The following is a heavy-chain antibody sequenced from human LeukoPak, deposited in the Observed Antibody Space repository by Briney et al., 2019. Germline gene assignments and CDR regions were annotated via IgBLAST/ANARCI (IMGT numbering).Heavy chain of an antibody. Sequence: SETLSLTCAVYGGSLSGYYWSWIRQPPGKGLEWIGEINHSGSTNYNPSLKSRVTISVDTSKNQFSLKLSSVTAADTAVYYCARDIYSGSLDYWGQGTLVTVSS. V-gene: IGHV4-34*01. CDR2: INHSGST. CDR1: GGSLSGYY. CDR3: ARDIYSGSLDY. D-gene: IGHD1-26*01. J-gene: IGHJ4*02.